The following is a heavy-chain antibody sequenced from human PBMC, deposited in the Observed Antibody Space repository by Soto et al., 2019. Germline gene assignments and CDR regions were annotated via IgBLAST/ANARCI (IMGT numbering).Heavy chain of an antibody. V-gene: IGHV3-30*18. CDR2: ISYDGIKK. CDR3: AKDPHFWSGSGLGY. CDR1: GFTFSSYG. D-gene: IGHD3-3*01. J-gene: IGHJ4*02. Sequence: ESGGGVVQPGTSLRLSCVASGFTFSSYGMHWVRQAPGKGLEWVSVISYDGIKKYYADSVKGRFTIFRDNSKNTLYLQMNSLRTEDTAVYYCAKDPHFWSGSGLGYWGQGTLVTVSS.